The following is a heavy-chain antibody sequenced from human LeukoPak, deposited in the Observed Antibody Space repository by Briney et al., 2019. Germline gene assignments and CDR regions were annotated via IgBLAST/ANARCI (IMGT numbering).Heavy chain of an antibody. D-gene: IGHD1-26*01. CDR1: GYPFTLYY. Sequence: SVKVSCKASGYPFTLYYMHGARQPCARARECMGRLNPNSDSTNYAQEFQDRVNMTRDTCISTAYMEVSRLRADDTAVYYCARDQSFRWRGATEADYWGQGTLVTVSS. V-gene: IGHV1-2*06. J-gene: IGHJ4*02. CDR2: LNPNSDST. CDR3: ARDQSFRWRGATEADY.